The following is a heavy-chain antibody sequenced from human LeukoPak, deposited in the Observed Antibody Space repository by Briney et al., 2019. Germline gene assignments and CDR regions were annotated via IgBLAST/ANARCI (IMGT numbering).Heavy chain of an antibody. V-gene: IGHV4-59*01. CDR2: IYYGGTT. D-gene: IGHD2-2*01. CDR1: DGSISSYY. Sequence: SETLSLTCTLSDGSISSYYWGWIRQPPGKGLEWIGYIYYGGTTNYNPSLKSRVTMSVDTSKNQFSLNLRSVTAADTAVYYCARLQVVPAATQHFDYWGQGTLVTVSS. J-gene: IGHJ4*02. CDR3: ARLQVVPAATQHFDY.